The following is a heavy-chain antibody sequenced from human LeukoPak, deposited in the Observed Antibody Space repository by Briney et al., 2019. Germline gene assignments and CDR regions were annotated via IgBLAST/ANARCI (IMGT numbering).Heavy chain of an antibody. J-gene: IGHJ3*02. CDR1: GGSISSYY. CDR3: AGQYYDILTGYDRGDAFDI. Sequence: SETLSLTCTVSGGSISSYYWSWIRQPAGKGLEWIGRIYTSGSTNYNPSLKSRVTVSVDTSKNQFSLKLSSVTAADTAVYYCAGQYYDILTGYDRGDAFDIWGQGTMVTVSS. D-gene: IGHD3-9*01. V-gene: IGHV4-4*07. CDR2: IYTSGST.